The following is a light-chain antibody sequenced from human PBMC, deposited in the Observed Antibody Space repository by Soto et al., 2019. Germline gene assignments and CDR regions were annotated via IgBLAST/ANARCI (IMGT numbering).Light chain of an antibody. V-gene: IGKV3-20*01. CDR2: GAS. Sequence: EIVLTQSPGTLSLSPGERATLSCRASQSVSSSYLAWYQQKPGQAPRLLIYGASSRATGIPDRFSGSGSGTDFTIAISRLEPEDFAVYYCQQYASSYTFGHGTKLEIK. CDR1: QSVSSSY. J-gene: IGKJ2*01. CDR3: QQYASSYT.